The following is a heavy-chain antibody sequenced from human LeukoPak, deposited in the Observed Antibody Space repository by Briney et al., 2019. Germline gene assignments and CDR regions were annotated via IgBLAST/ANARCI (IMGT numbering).Heavy chain of an antibody. Sequence: GGSLRLSCAASGFTFSSYEMNWVRQAPGKGLEWVSCISSSGSTIYYADSVKGRFTISRDNAKNSLYLQMNSLRAEDTAVYYCAREVVTIFGVVIDPLDDYWGQGTLVTVSS. CDR1: GFTFSSYE. J-gene: IGHJ4*02. D-gene: IGHD3-3*01. V-gene: IGHV3-48*03. CDR3: AREVVTIFGVVIDPLDDY. CDR2: ISSSGSTI.